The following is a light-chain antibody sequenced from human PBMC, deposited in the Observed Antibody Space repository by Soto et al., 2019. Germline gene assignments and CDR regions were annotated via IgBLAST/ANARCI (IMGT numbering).Light chain of an antibody. CDR2: DTS. CDR3: QQYDISPWT. V-gene: IGKV3-15*01. CDR1: QGIGDT. J-gene: IGKJ1*01. Sequence: EIVMTQSPATLSLSPGERATLSWRASQGIGDTLAWYKHKPGQTPRLLIYDTSTRATGVPARFSGSRSGTEFTLTIIRLEPEDFAVYYCQQYDISPWTFGQGTKVDIK.